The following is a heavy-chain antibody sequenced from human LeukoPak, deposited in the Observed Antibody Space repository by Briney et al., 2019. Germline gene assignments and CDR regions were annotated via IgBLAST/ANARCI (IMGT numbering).Heavy chain of an antibody. CDR3: ARDVEYSCGSYDY. J-gene: IGHJ4*02. D-gene: IGHD5-18*01. CDR2: ISSSGSTI. Sequence: PGGSLRLSCAASGFTFSSYEMNWVRRAPGKGLEWVSYISSSGSTIYYADSVKGRFTISRDNAKNSLYLQMNSLRAEDTAVYYCARDVEYSCGSYDYWGRGTLVTVSS. CDR1: GFTFSSYE. V-gene: IGHV3-48*03.